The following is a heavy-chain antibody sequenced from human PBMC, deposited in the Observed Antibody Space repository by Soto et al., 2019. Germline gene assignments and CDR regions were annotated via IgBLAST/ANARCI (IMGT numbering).Heavy chain of an antibody. V-gene: IGHV1-69*13. CDR1: GGTFSSYA. CDR3: ARDKGIAAAGTTGNWVNYYYGMDV. Sequence: SVKVSCKASGGTFSSYAISWVRQAPGQGLEWMGGIIPIFGTANYAQKFQGRVTITADESTSTAYMELSSPRSEDTAVYYCARDKGIAAAGTTGNWVNYYYGMDVWGQGTTVTVSS. J-gene: IGHJ6*02. D-gene: IGHD6-13*01. CDR2: IIPIFGTA.